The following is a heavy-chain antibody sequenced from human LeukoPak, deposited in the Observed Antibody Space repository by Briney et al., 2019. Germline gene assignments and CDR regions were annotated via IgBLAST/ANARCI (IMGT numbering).Heavy chain of an antibody. V-gene: IGHV4-34*01. J-gene: IGHJ5*02. CDR3: ARGDYQLVSP. Sequence: SETLSLTCAVYGGSFSGYYWNWIRQPPGKGLEWIGEINDSGSTNYNPSLKSRVTISVDTSKNQFSLKLSSATAADTAVYYCARGDYQLVSPWGQGTLVTVSS. D-gene: IGHD1-1*01. CDR1: GGSFSGYY. CDR2: INDSGST.